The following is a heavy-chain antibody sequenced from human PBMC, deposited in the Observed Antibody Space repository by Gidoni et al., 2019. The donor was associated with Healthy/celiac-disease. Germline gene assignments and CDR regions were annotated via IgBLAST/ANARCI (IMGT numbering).Heavy chain of an antibody. J-gene: IGHJ4*02. CDR1: GGSISSSSYY. D-gene: IGHD1-26*01. V-gene: IGHV4-39*01. CDR2: SYYSGST. CDR3: ARRYDY. Sequence: QLQLQESGQGLVKPSETLSLTCTVSGGSISSSSYYWGWISQPPGKGLEWIGSSYYSGSTYYNPSLKRRVTISVDTSKNQFSLKLSSVTAADTAVYYCARRYDYWGQGTLVTVSS.